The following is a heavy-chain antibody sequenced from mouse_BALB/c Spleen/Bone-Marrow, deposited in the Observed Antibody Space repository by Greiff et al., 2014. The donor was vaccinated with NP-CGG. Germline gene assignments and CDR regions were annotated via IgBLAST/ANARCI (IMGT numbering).Heavy chain of an antibody. J-gene: IGHJ2*01. D-gene: IGHD2-2*01. CDR3: ARSNYGYDVYFDY. CDR2: IFPGDGDT. V-gene: IGHV1-80*01. CDR1: GYAFSNYW. Sequence: VQVVESGAELVRPGSSVKISCKASGYAFSNYWMNWVKQRPGQGLEWIGQIFPGDGDTNYNGKFKGKATLTADKSSSTAYMQLNSLTSEDSAVYFCARSNYGYDVYFDYWGLGTTLTVSS.